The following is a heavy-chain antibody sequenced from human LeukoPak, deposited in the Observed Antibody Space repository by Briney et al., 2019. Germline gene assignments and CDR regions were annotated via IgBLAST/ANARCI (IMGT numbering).Heavy chain of an antibody. V-gene: IGHV4-4*07. J-gene: IGHJ6*02. Sequence: SETLSLTCTVSGGSISSYYWSWIRQPARKGLEWIGRIYTSGSTNYNPSLKSRVTMSVDTSKNQFSLKLSSVTAADTAVYYCARENSAGPLGYYYYYGMDVWGQGTTVTVSS. CDR2: IYTSGST. CDR1: GGSISSYY. CDR3: ARENSAGPLGYYYYYGMDV. D-gene: IGHD6-13*01.